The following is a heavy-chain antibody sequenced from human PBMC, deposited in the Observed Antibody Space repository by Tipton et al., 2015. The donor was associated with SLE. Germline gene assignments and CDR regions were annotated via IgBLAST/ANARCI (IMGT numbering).Heavy chain of an antibody. CDR1: GGSISSYY. Sequence: TLSLTCTVSGGSISSYYWSWIRQPPGKGLEWIGYIYHSGSTYYNPSLKSRVTISVDTSKNQFSLKLSSVTAADTAVYYCARFPTYHFDLWGQGTLVTVSS. J-gene: IGHJ4*02. CDR3: ARFPTYHFDL. CDR2: IYHSGST. V-gene: IGHV4-59*12.